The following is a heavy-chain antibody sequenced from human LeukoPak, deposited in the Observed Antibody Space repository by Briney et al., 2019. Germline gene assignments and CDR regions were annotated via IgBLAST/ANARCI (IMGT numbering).Heavy chain of an antibody. Sequence: ASVKVSCKASGYTFTSYYMHWVRQAPGQGLEWMGWINPHNGDTNYAQKFQGRVTMTRDTSITTAYMELSRLKSDDTAVYYCATVRDIVVGGGPYYFDYWGQGTLVTVSS. J-gene: IGHJ4*02. V-gene: IGHV1-2*02. CDR1: GYTFTSYY. D-gene: IGHD2-15*01. CDR2: INPHNGDT. CDR3: ATVRDIVVGGGPYYFDY.